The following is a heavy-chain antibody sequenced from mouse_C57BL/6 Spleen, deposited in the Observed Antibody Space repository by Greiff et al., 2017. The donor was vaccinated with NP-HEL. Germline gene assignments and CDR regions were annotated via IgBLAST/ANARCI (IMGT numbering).Heavy chain of an antibody. V-gene: IGHV14-2*01. J-gene: IGHJ2*01. CDR3: ARGFLYVYFDY. Sequence: EVQLQESGAELVKPGASVKLSCTASGFNIKDYYMHWVKQRPEQGLEWIGRIDPEDGETKYVPKFQGKATITVDTSSNTAYLQLSSLTSEDTAVYYCARGFLYVYFDYWGQGTPLTVSA. D-gene: IGHD1-1*01. CDR1: GFNIKDYY. CDR2: IDPEDGET.